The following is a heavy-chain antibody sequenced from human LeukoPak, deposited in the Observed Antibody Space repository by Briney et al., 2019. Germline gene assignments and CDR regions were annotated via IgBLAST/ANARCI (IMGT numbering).Heavy chain of an antibody. CDR1: GFTFDDYA. V-gene: IGHV3-9*01. CDR2: ISWNSGSI. CDR3: AKNSYSSSWYEGADWFDP. Sequence: PGGSLRLSCAASGFTFDDYAMHWVRQAPGKGLEWVSGISWNSGSIGYADSVKGRFTISRDNAKNSLYLQMNSLRAEDTALYYCAKNSYSSSWYEGADWFDPWGQGTLVTVSS. J-gene: IGHJ5*02. D-gene: IGHD6-13*01.